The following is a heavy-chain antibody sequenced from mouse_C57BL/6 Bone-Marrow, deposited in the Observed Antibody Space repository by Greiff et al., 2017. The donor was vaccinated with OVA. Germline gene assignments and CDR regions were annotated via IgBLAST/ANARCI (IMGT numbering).Heavy chain of an antibody. V-gene: IGHV1-42*01. Sequence: EVKLMESGPELVKPGASVKISCKASGYSFTGYYMNWVKQSPEKSLEWIGEINPSTGGTTYNQKFKAKATLTVDKSSSTAYMQLKSLTSEDSAVYYCARRGAIDYFFAYWGQGTLVTVSA. CDR2: INPSTGGT. CDR1: GYSFTGYY. D-gene: IGHD2-4*01. J-gene: IGHJ3*01. CDR3: ARRGAIDYFFAY.